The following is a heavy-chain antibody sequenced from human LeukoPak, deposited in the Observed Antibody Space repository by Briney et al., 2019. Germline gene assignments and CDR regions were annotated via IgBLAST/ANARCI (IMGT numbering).Heavy chain of an antibody. CDR1: GFTFSSYE. J-gene: IGHJ4*02. V-gene: IGHV3-48*03. D-gene: IGHD4-17*01. CDR3: AREMHGDHDF. CDR2: ISRSGTTI. Sequence: HPGGSLRLSYAVSGFTFSSYEMNWVRQAPGKGLEWVSYISRSGTTIYYADSVKGRFTISRDNAKNSLYLQMNSLRAEDTAVYYCAREMHGDHDFWGQGTLVTVSS.